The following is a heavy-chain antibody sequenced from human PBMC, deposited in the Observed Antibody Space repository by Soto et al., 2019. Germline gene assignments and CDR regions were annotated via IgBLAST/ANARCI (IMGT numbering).Heavy chain of an antibody. J-gene: IGHJ6*02. D-gene: IGHD2-2*01. CDR2: ISSSSSYI. CDR3: ARVYCSSTSCSYYYYYYGMDV. Sequence: EVQLVESGGGLVKPGGSLRLSCAASGFTFSSYSMNWVRQAPVKGLEWVSSISSSSSYIYYADSVKGRFTISRDNAKNSPYLQMNSLRAEDTAVYYCARVYCSSTSCSYYYYYYGMDVWGQGTTVTVSS. V-gene: IGHV3-21*01. CDR1: GFTFSSYS.